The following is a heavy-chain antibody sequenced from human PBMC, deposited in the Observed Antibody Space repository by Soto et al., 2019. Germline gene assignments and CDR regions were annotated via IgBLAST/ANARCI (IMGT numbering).Heavy chain of an antibody. Sequence: QVQLVQSGAEVKKPGSSVKVSCKASGGTFSSYAISWVRQAPGQGLEWMGGIIPILGTANYAQKFQGRVTITADKSTSTAYMELSSLRSEDPAVYYCARDGDGYTIAFDIWGQGTMVTVSS. J-gene: IGHJ3*02. CDR3: ARDGDGYTIAFDI. CDR2: IIPILGTA. D-gene: IGHD5-12*01. V-gene: IGHV1-69*06. CDR1: GGTFSSYA.